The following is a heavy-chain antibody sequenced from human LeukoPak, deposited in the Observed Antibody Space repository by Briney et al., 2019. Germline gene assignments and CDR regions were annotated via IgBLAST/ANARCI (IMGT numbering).Heavy chain of an antibody. D-gene: IGHD3-3*01. Sequence: GGSLRLSCAASGFTFNSYAINWVRQAPGKGLEWVAFIRDDGRDKYYADSVKGRFTISRDISKNTLYVQMNSLRAEDTAVYYCARDQRITVFGVAFDAFDIWGQGTMVTVSS. CDR2: IRDDGRDK. CDR1: GFTFNSYA. J-gene: IGHJ3*02. V-gene: IGHV3-30*02. CDR3: ARDQRITVFGVAFDAFDI.